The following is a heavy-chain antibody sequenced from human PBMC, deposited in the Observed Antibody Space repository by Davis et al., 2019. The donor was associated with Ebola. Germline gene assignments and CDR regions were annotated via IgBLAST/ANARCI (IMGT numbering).Heavy chain of an antibody. Sequence: PAGSLRLSCAASGFTFSSNAMSWVCQAPGKGLEWVSAISGSGGSTYYADSVKGRFTISRDNSKNTLYLQMNSLRAEDTAVYYCARGGDGYNRPFDYWGQGTLVTVSS. V-gene: IGHV3-23*01. CDR1: GFTFSSNA. CDR2: ISGSGGST. D-gene: IGHD5-24*01. J-gene: IGHJ4*02. CDR3: ARGGDGYNRPFDY.